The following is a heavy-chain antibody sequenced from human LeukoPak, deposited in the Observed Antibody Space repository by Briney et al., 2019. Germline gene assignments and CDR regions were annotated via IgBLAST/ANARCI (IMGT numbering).Heavy chain of an antibody. D-gene: IGHD2-2*01. J-gene: IGHJ5*02. CDR3: AGQPMRRGFSSTQGAFDP. CDR1: GGSFSGYY. Sequence: PSETLSLTCAVYGGSFSGYYWGWIRQPPGKGLEWIGEINHSGSTNYNPSLKSRVTISVDTSKNQFSLKLSSVTAADTAVYYCAGQPMRRGFSSTQGAFDPWGQGTLVTVSS. V-gene: IGHV4-34*01. CDR2: INHSGST.